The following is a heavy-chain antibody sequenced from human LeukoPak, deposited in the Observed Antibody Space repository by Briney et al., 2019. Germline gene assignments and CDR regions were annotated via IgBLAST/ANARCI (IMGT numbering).Heavy chain of an antibody. J-gene: IGHJ4*02. CDR2: INHSGST. V-gene: IGHV4-34*01. Sequence: SETLSLTRAVYVGSFSGYYWSWIRQPPGKGLEWIGEINHSGSTNYNPSLKRRVTISVDTSKNQFSLKLSSVTAADTAVYYCAKGRRRYQKDSFDYWGQGTLVTVSS. D-gene: IGHD1-26*01. CDR1: VGSFSGYY. CDR3: AKGRRRYQKDSFDY.